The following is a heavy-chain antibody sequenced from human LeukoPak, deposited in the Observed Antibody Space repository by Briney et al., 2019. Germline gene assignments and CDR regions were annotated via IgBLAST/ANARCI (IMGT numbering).Heavy chain of an antibody. J-gene: IGHJ5*02. CDR1: GYSFSSFW. Sequence: GESLKISCKASGYSFSSFWIAWVRQMPGKGLEWMGIIYPGDSVTRYSPSFQGQVTIPADKSITTAYLQWSSLKASDTAIYYCARHGYYDFWSGQNWFDPWGQGTLVTVSS. D-gene: IGHD3-3*01. V-gene: IGHV5-51*01. CDR2: IYPGDSVT. CDR3: ARHGYYDFWSGQNWFDP.